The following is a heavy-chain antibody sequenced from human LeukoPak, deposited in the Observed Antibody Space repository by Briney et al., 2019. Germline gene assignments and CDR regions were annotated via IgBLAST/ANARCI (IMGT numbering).Heavy chain of an antibody. D-gene: IGHD1-26*01. CDR2: IYYSGRT. V-gene: IGHV4-59*01. CDR3: ARVSGSYKTFDI. CDR1: GGSISSYY. Sequence: SETLSLTCTVSGGSISSYYWSWIRQPPGKGLEWIGYIYYSGRTNYNPSLKSRVTISVDTSKNQFSLKLSSVTAADTAVYYCARVSGSYKTFDIWGQGTMVTVSS. J-gene: IGHJ3*02.